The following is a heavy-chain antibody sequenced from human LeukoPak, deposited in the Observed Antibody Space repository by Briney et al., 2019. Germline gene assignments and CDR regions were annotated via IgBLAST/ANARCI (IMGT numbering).Heavy chain of an antibody. CDR1: GGSFSGYY. V-gene: IGHV4-34*01. Sequence: SETLSLTCAVYGGSFSGYYWSWTRQPPGKGLEWIGEINHSGSTNYNPSLKSRVTISVDTSKNQFSLKLSSVTAADTPVYYCARRRGTYYMDVWGKGTTVTVSS. CDR3: ARRRGTYYMDV. CDR2: INHSGST. J-gene: IGHJ6*03. D-gene: IGHD1-26*01.